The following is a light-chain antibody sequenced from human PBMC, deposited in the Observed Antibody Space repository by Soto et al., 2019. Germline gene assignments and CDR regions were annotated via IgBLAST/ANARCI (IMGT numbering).Light chain of an antibody. V-gene: IGKV1-9*01. CDR2: ATS. Sequence: DIQLTQSPSFLSASVGDRVTITCRASQDIANYLAWYQQKPGKAPKFLIYATSTFQSGLPSRFSGSGSGTEFTLTISRLQPEDFATYYCQQVNSYPLTVGGGTKVEIK. CDR1: QDIANY. J-gene: IGKJ4*02. CDR3: QQVNSYPLT.